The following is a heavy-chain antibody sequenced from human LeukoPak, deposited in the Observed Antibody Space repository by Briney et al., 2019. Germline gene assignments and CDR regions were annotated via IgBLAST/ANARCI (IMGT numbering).Heavy chain of an antibody. CDR2: IVVGSGNT. D-gene: IGHD3-22*01. V-gene: IGHV1-58*01. CDR1: GFTFTSSA. CDR3: ARDFSYYYDSSGYYLAPFDY. Sequence: ASVKVSCKASGFTFTSSAVQWVRQARGQRLEWIGWIVVGSGNTNYAQKFQGRVTMTRDTSTSTVYMELSSLRSEDTAVYYCARDFSYYYDSSGYYLAPFDYWGQGTLVTVSS. J-gene: IGHJ4*02.